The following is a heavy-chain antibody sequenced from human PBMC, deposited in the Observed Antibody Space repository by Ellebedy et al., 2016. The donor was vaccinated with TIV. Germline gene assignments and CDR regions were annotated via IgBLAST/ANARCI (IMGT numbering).Heavy chain of an antibody. Sequence: GESLKISXAASGFTFSSYSMNWVRQAPGKGLEWVSSISSSSSYIYYADSVKGRFTISRDNAKNSLYLQMNSLRAEDTAVYYCARDPRFYYDSSGEAYYFDYWGQGTLVTVSS. CDR2: ISSSSSYI. CDR1: GFTFSSYS. CDR3: ARDPRFYYDSSGEAYYFDY. J-gene: IGHJ4*02. V-gene: IGHV3-21*01. D-gene: IGHD3-22*01.